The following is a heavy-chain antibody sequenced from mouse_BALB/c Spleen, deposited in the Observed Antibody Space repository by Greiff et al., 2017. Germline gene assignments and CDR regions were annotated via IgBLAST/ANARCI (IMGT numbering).Heavy chain of an antibody. CDR2: INPSNGGT. Sequence: QVQLQQPGAELVKPGASVKLSCKASGYTFTSYYMYWVKQRPGQGLEWIGGINPSNGGTNFNEKFKSKATLTVDKSSSTAYMQLSSLTSEDSAVYYCTTNYYGSRDFAYGGQGTLVTVSA. D-gene: IGHD1-1*01. J-gene: IGHJ3*01. CDR3: TTNYYGSRDFAY. V-gene: IGHV1S81*02. CDR1: GYTFTSYY.